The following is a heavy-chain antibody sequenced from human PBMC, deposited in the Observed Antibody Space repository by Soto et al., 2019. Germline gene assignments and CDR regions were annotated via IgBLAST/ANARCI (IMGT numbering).Heavy chain of an antibody. CDR3: AREMVRGVGSDY. J-gene: IGHJ4*02. Sequence: QVQLVQSGAEVKKPGASVKVSCKASGYTFTSYGISWVRQAPGQGLEWMGWISTYNGNTKYAQKLQGRVTMTTDTSPSTAYRELRSLRSDDTAGFYGAREMVRGVGSDYWGQGTLVTVSS. D-gene: IGHD3-10*01. CDR1: GYTFTSYG. CDR2: ISTYNGNT. V-gene: IGHV1-18*01.